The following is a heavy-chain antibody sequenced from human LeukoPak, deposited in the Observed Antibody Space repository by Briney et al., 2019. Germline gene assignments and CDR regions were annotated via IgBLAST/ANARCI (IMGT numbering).Heavy chain of an antibody. CDR3: AGGYSDYDFFDS. CDR1: GLTFSNCV. D-gene: IGHD5-12*01. V-gene: IGHV3-23*01. CDR2: ISPRGGST. J-gene: IGHJ4*02. Sequence: GGSLRLSCTTSGLTFSNCVMTWVRQSPGKGLEWVSSISPRGGSTFYADSVKGRFTISRDNSKNTLYLQMSSLGAEDTAAYYCAGGYSDYDFFDSWGQGTLVTVSS.